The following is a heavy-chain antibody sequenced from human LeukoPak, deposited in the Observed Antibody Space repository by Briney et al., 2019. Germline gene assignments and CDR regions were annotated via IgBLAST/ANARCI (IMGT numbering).Heavy chain of an antibody. D-gene: IGHD3-16*02. V-gene: IGHV1-18*01. Sequence: ASVKVSCKASGGTFSSYGISWVRQAPGQGLEWMGWISAYNGNTNYAQKLQGRVTMTTDTSTSTAYMELRSLRSDDTAVYYCARRAGILGDYVWGSYRVDYFDYWGQGTLVTVSS. CDR3: ARRAGILGDYVWGSYRVDYFDY. CDR2: ISAYNGNT. J-gene: IGHJ4*02. CDR1: GGTFSSYG.